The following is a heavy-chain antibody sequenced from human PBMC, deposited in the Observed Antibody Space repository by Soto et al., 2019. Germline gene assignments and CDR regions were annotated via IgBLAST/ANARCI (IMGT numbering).Heavy chain of an antibody. CDR1: GYSFTSYW. Sequence: LKISCKGSGYSFTSYWISWVRQMPGKGLEWMGSIDPSDSYTNFSPSFQGHVTISADKSISTAYLQWSSLKASDTAMYYCARLVLLPAAHSGYYYYGLDVWGQGTTVTVSS. J-gene: IGHJ6*02. D-gene: IGHD2-2*01. CDR3: ARLVLLPAAHSGYYYYGLDV. CDR2: IDPSDSYT. V-gene: IGHV5-10-1*01.